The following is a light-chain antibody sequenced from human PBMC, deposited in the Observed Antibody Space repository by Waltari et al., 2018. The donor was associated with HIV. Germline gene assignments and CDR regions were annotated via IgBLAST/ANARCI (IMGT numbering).Light chain of an antibody. Sequence: QSVLTQPPSVSGAPGQRVTISCTGRSSNIGAGYDVHWYQQLPGTAPKLLIYGNSNRPSGVPDRFSGSKSGTSASLAIRGLQAEDEADYYCQSYDSSLRGVFGGGTKLTVL. V-gene: IGLV1-40*01. CDR1: SSNIGAGYD. CDR2: GNS. J-gene: IGLJ3*02. CDR3: QSYDSSLRGV.